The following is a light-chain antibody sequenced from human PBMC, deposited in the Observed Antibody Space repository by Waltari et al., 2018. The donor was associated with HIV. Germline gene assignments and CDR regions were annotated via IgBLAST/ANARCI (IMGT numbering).Light chain of an antibody. CDR2: GKN. CDR1: SLRTYY. Sequence: SSELTQDPAVSVALGQTVRITCQGDSLRTYYASWYQQKPGQAPILVIYGKNNRPSGIPDRFSGVSSGNRACVTINGAQAEDEADYYCNSRDISGNQVVFGGGTKLTVL. CDR3: NSRDISGNQVV. J-gene: IGLJ2*01. V-gene: IGLV3-19*01.